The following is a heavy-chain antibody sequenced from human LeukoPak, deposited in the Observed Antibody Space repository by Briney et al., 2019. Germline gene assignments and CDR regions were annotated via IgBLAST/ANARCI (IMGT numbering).Heavy chain of an antibody. CDR2: IYYSGST. Sequence: SETLSLTCTVSGGSVSSGSSYWSWIRQHPGKGLEWIGYIYYSGSTYYNPSLKSRVTISVDTSKNQFSLKPSSVTAADTAVYYCARGGTNIVVVVAADWFDPWGQGTLVTVSS. CDR3: ARGGTNIVVVVAADWFDP. V-gene: IGHV4-31*03. J-gene: IGHJ5*02. D-gene: IGHD2-15*01. CDR1: GGSVSSGSSY.